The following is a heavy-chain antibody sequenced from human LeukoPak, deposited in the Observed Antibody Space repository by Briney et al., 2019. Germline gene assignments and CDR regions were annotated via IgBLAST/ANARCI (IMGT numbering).Heavy chain of an antibody. D-gene: IGHD3-10*01. J-gene: IGHJ4*02. Sequence: QTGGSLRLSCAASGFTFDDYAMHWVRQAPGKGLEWVSGISWNSGSIGYADSVKGRFTISRDNAKDSLYLQMNSLRAEDTAVYYCAKEEYYYGSGSADYWGQGTLVTVSS. CDR2: ISWNSGSI. CDR1: GFTFDDYA. CDR3: AKEEYYYGSGSADY. V-gene: IGHV3-9*01.